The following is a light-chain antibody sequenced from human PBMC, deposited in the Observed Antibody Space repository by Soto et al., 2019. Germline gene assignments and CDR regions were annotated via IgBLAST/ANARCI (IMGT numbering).Light chain of an antibody. CDR3: QQYGSSPPIT. J-gene: IGKJ5*01. Sequence: ETVLTQSPGTLSLSPGERGTLSCRASQSVSSSYLAWYQQKPGQAPXLLIYGASSRATGIPDRFSGSGSGTDFTLTISRLEPEDFAVYYCQQYGSSPPITFGQGTRLEIK. CDR2: GAS. CDR1: QSVSSSY. V-gene: IGKV3-20*01.